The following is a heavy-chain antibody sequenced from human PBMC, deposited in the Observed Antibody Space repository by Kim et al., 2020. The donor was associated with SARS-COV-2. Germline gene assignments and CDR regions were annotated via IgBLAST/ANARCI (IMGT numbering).Heavy chain of an antibody. CDR3: ARDGCGCSSDILTGYFIGFYYDAMDV. Sequence: GGSLRLSCAASGFTFSSYAMHWVRQAPGKGLEWVAVISYDGSNKYYADSVKGRFTIPRDNSKNTLYLQMNSLRAEDTAVYYCARDGCGCSSDILTGYFIGFYYDAMDVWGQGTTCTVSP. CDR1: GFTFSSYA. CDR2: ISYDGSNK. D-gene: IGHD3-9*01. V-gene: IGHV3-30*04. J-gene: IGHJ6*01.